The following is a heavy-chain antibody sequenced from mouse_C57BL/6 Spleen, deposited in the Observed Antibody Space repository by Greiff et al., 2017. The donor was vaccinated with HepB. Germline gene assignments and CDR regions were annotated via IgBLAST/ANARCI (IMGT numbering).Heavy chain of an antibody. CDR3: AREGNYSNYLDY. CDR2: ISYDGSN. D-gene: IGHD2-5*01. CDR1: GYSITSGYY. Sequence: DVKLQESGPGLVKPSQSLSLTCSVTGYSITSGYYWNWIRQFPGNKLEWMGYISYDGSNNYNPSLKNRISITRDTSKNQFFLKLNSVTTEDTATYYCAREGNYSNYLDYWGQGTSVTVSS. V-gene: IGHV3-6*01. J-gene: IGHJ4*01.